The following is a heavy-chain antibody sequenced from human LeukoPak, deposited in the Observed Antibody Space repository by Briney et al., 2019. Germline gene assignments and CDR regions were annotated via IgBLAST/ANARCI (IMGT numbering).Heavy chain of an antibody. Sequence: PSGTLSLTCTVSGGSISSSSYYWSWIRQPPGKGLEWIGYIYHSGSTYYNPSLKSRVTISVDRSKNQFSLKLSSVTAADTAVYYCASTQRWATYFDYWGQGTLVTVSS. V-gene: IGHV4-30-2*01. D-gene: IGHD5-24*01. CDR3: ASTQRWATYFDY. J-gene: IGHJ4*02. CDR2: IYHSGST. CDR1: GGSISSSSYY.